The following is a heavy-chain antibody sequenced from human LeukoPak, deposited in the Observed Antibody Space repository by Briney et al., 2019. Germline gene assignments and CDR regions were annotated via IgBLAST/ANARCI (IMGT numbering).Heavy chain of an antibody. Sequence: PGGSLRLSCAASGFTFSAFAMSWVRQTPGKGLQWVSAISSNGGSTYYADSVKGRFTASRDMSTNTLYLQMNSLRAGDTAVYYCAKVAHSGSYGLFDSWGQGALVTVSS. CDR3: AKVAHSGSYGLFDS. J-gene: IGHJ4*02. CDR2: ISSNGGST. D-gene: IGHD1-26*01. V-gene: IGHV3-23*01. CDR1: GFTFSAFA.